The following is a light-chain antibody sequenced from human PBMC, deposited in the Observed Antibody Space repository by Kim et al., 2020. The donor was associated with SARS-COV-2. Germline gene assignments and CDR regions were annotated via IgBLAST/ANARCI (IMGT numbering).Light chain of an antibody. Sequence: LSPGERATLACRASQSVSSSYLAWYQQKPGQAPRLLIYGASSRATGIPDRFSGSGSGTDFTLTISRLEPEDFAVYYCQQYGSSYTFGQGTKVDIK. J-gene: IGKJ2*01. CDR2: GAS. CDR1: QSVSSSY. CDR3: QQYGSSYT. V-gene: IGKV3-20*01.